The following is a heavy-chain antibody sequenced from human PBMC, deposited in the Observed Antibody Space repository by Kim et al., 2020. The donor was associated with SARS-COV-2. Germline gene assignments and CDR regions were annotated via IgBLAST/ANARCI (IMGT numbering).Heavy chain of an antibody. CDR2: SGGT. D-gene: IGHD7-27*01. J-gene: IGHJ4*02. Sequence: SGGTNYAQKFQGRVTMTRDTSISTAYMELSRLRSDDTAVYYCATNWGWGYWGQGTLVTVSS. CDR3: ATNWGWGY. V-gene: IGHV1-2*02.